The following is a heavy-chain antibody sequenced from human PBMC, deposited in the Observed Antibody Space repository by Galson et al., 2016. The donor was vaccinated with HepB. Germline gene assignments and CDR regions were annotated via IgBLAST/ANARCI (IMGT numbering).Heavy chain of an antibody. V-gene: IGHV3-43*02. CDR2: ISGDGGST. CDR3: SKDIPTQAASQALHI. CDR1: GLTFDDSA. Sequence: SLRLSCAASGLTFDDSAMHWVRQAPGERPEWVSLISGDGGSTHYADSVRGRFTISRDNSKNSLYLEMHSLRTEDTAFYYCSKDIPTQAASQALHIWGQGTLVIVSS. D-gene: IGHD6-6*01. J-gene: IGHJ3*02.